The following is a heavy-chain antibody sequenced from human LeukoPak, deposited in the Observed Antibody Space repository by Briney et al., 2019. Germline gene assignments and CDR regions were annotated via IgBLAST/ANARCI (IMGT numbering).Heavy chain of an antibody. D-gene: IGHD6-6*01. J-gene: IGHJ4*02. Sequence: GASVKVSCEASGYAFTSYGISWVRKAPGQGLEWMGWISAYNGNTNYAQRLQGRVTMTTDRSTSTAYMELRSLRSDDTAVYYCARDLGSSSSLFDYWGQGTLVTVSS. CDR2: ISAYNGNT. CDR3: ARDLGSSSSLFDY. CDR1: GYAFTSYG. V-gene: IGHV1-18*01.